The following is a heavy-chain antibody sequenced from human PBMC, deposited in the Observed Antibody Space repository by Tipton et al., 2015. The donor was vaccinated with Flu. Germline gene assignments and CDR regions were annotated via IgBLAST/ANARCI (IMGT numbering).Heavy chain of an antibody. V-gene: IGHV4-38-2*01. CDR3: VRRDYSNYVSEPKNWFDP. CDR2: VQRTGSP. Sequence: TLSLTCPVSGDSIGSGYFWGWIRQPPGKGLEWIGNVQRTGSPYYNPSLRSRVIMTVDGAKNQFSLRLTSVTATDTAVYYCVRRDYSNYVSEPKNWFDPWGPGTLVTVSS. J-gene: IGHJ5*02. D-gene: IGHD4-11*01. CDR1: GDSIGSGYF.